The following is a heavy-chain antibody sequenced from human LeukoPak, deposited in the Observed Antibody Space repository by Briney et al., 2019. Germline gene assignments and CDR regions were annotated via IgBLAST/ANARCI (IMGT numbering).Heavy chain of an antibody. CDR3: ARDMGAPDYGSYSVDY. D-gene: IGHD4-23*01. CDR2: INPNSGGT. V-gene: IGHV1-2*04. CDR1: GYTFTGYY. Sequence: ASVKVSCKASGYTFTGYYMHWVRQAPGQGLEWMGWINPNSGGTNYAQKFQGWVTMTRDTSISTAYMELSRLRSDDTAVYYCARDMGAPDYGSYSVDYWGQGTLVTVSS. J-gene: IGHJ4*02.